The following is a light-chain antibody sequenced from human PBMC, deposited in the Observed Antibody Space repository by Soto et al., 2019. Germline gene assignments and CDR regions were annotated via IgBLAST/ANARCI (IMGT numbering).Light chain of an antibody. V-gene: IGKV3-15*01. CDR1: QSISIY. J-gene: IGKJ5*01. Sequence: DILLTQYPCTLSLSVGERATLSCRASQSISIYLAWYQQKPGQAPRLLIYGTSIRATGVPARFSGGGSGTEFTLPISGLQPEDFVVYYCQQYTHWLLITFGQGTRLEIK. CDR2: GTS. CDR3: QQYTHWLLIT.